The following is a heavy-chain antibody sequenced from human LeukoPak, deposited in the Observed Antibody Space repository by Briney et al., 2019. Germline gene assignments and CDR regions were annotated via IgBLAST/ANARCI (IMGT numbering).Heavy chain of an antibody. CDR2: MNPNSGNT. Sequence: GASVKVSCKASGYTFTSYDINWVRQATGQGLEWMGWMNPNSGNTGYAQKFQGRATITRNTSISTAYMELSSLRSEDTAVYYCARDVVVTAVYFDYWGQGTLVTVSS. D-gene: IGHD2-21*02. V-gene: IGHV1-8*03. CDR3: ARDVVVTAVYFDY. J-gene: IGHJ4*02. CDR1: GYTFTSYD.